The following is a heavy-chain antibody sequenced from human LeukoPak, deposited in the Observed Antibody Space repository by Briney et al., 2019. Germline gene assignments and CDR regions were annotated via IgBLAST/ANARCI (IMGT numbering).Heavy chain of an antibody. V-gene: IGHV1-2*02. CDR1: GYTFTGYY. CDR2: INPKTNGT. J-gene: IGHJ4*02. CDR3: ARSKRRGDLLDY. D-gene: IGHD2-21*02. Sequence: GASVKVSCKASGYTFTGYYVHWVRQALGQGLEWMGWINPKTNGTNFALKFLGRVTMTRDTSISTAYMELTSLRSDDTALYYCARSKRRGDLLDYWGQGILVTVSS.